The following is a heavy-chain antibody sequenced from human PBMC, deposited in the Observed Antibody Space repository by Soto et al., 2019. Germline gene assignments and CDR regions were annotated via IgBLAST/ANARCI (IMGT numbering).Heavy chain of an antibody. V-gene: IGHV1-46*01. CDR2: INPSGGST. CDR3: AGYDSSGYYYGAFDI. J-gene: IGHJ3*02. D-gene: IGHD3-22*01. Sequence: ASVKVSCKASGYTFTSYYMHWVRQAPGQGLEWMGIINPSGGSTSYAQKFQGRVTVTRDTSTSTVYMELSSLRSEDTAVYYCAGYDSSGYYYGAFDIWGQGTMVTVSS. CDR1: GYTFTSYY.